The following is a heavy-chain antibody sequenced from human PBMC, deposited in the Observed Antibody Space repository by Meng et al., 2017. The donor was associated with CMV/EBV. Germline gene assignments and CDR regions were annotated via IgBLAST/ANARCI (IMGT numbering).Heavy chain of an antibody. CDR1: GFTFSSYE. D-gene: IGHD2-2*01. V-gene: IGHV3-48*03. CDR2: ISSSGSTI. J-gene: IGHJ5*02. Sequence: GGSLRLSCAASGFTFSSYEMNWVRQAPGKGLEWVSYISSSGSTIYYADSVKGRFTISRDNAKNSLYLQMNSLRSDDTAVYYCARVDCSSTSCYLRFDPWGQGTLVTVSS. CDR3: ARVDCSSTSCYLRFDP.